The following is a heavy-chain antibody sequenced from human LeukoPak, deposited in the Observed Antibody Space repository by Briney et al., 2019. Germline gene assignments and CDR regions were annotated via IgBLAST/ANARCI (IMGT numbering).Heavy chain of an antibody. V-gene: IGHV3-33*06. J-gene: IGHJ6*03. CDR3: AKDRGYSYGYMDV. D-gene: IGHD5-18*01. Sequence: GRSLRPSCAASGFTFSSYGMHWVRQAPGKGLEWVAVIWYDGSNKYYADSVKGRFTISRDNSKNTLYLQMNSLRAEDTAVYYCAKDRGYSYGYMDVWGKGTTVTVSS. CDR1: GFTFSSYG. CDR2: IWYDGSNK.